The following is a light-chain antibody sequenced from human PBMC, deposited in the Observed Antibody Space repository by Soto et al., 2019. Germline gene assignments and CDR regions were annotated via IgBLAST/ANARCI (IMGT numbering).Light chain of an antibody. CDR2: SNN. CDR3: AAWDDSLNGWV. J-gene: IGLJ3*02. Sequence: QAVVTQPPSASGTPGQRVTISCSGSTSNIGSNTVNWYRQLPGTAPKLLIYSNNQRPSGVPDRLSGSKSGTSVSLAISGLQSEDEADYYCAAWDDSLNGWVFGGGTKLTVL. V-gene: IGLV1-44*01. CDR1: TSNIGSNT.